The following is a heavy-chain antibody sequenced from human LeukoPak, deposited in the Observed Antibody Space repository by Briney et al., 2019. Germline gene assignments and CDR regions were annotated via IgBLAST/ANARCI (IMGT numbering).Heavy chain of an antibody. V-gene: IGHV3-33*06. J-gene: IGHJ4*02. D-gene: IGHD4-11*01. Sequence: GGSLRLSCAASGFTFSSYSMNWVRQALGKGLGWVAVIWNDGTNRYYGDSVKGRFTISRDDSKNTVYLQMNGLRAGDTAVYYCAKDAQRGFDYSNSLEYWGQGTLVTVSS. CDR1: GFTFSSYS. CDR3: AKDAQRGFDYSNSLEY. CDR2: IWNDGTNR.